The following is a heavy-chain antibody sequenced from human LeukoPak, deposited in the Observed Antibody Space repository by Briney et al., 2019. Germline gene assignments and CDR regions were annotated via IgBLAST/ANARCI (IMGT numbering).Heavy chain of an antibody. J-gene: IGHJ4*02. Sequence: GGSLRLSCTASGFSFKDTWMSWVRQAPGKGLEWVGRIKSKTDGGTTDYAAPVKGRFTISRDDSKNTLYLQMNSLKTEDTAVYYCATDSVDWGQGTLVTVSS. D-gene: IGHD5/OR15-5a*01. CDR3: ATDSVD. CDR1: GFSFKDTW. V-gene: IGHV3-15*01. CDR2: IKSKTDGGTT.